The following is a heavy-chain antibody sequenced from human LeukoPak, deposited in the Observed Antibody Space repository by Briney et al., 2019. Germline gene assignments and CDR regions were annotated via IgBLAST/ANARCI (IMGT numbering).Heavy chain of an antibody. D-gene: IGHD2-2*03. V-gene: IGHV3-30-3*01. CDR3: ARDSMDIVVVPAAIPPPYYYYMDV. CDR2: ISYDGSNK. CDR1: GFTFSSYA. Sequence: PGGSLRLSCAASGFTFSSYAMHWVRQAPGKGLEWVAVISYDGSNKYYADSVKGRFTISRDNSKNTLYLQMNSLRAEDTAVYYCARDSMDIVVVPAAIPPPYYYYMDVWGKGTTVTVSS. J-gene: IGHJ6*03.